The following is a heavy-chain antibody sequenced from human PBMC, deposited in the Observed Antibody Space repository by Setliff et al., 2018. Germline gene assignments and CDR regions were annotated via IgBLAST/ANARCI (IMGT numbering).Heavy chain of an antibody. CDR1: GYIFTDYY. D-gene: IGHD5-12*01. CDR3: ARQLSRRWLHTKRPGRYFDY. V-gene: IGHV1-2*06. Sequence: ASVKVSCKASGYIFTDYYMHWVRQAPGQELGWMGRINPNSGGTNYAQKFQGRVTITADKSTSTAYMELSSLRSEDTAVYYCARQLSRRWLHTKRPGRYFDYWGQGTLVTVSS. CDR2: INPNSGGT. J-gene: IGHJ4*02.